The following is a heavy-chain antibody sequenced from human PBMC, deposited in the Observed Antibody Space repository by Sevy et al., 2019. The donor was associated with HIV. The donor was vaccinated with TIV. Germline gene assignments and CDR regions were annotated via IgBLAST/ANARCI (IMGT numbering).Heavy chain of an antibody. CDR1: GFTFSSYA. Sequence: GGSLRPSCAASGFTFSSYAMHWVRQAPGKGLEWVAVISYDGSNKYYADSVKGRFTIARDKSKNTLYLQMNSLRAEDTAVYYCARTQPVRFLGWLTWFDSWGQGTLVTVSS. J-gene: IGHJ5*01. CDR2: ISYDGSNK. CDR3: ARTQPVRFLGWLTWFDS. D-gene: IGHD3-3*01. V-gene: IGHV3-30-3*01.